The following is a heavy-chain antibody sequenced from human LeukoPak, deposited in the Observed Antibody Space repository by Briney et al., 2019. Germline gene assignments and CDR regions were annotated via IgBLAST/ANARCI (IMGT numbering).Heavy chain of an antibody. D-gene: IGHD6-13*01. V-gene: IGHV3-11*04. CDR3: TRRPYSSSWYYFDY. CDR1: GFIFSDYY. Sequence: GGSLRLSCAASGFIFSDYYMGWVRQAPGKGLEWVSYISSSGSMLHYADSVEGRFTISRDNAKNSLYLQMSSLRVEDTAVYYCTRRPYSSSWYYFDYWGQGTLVTVSS. CDR2: ISSSGSML. J-gene: IGHJ4*02.